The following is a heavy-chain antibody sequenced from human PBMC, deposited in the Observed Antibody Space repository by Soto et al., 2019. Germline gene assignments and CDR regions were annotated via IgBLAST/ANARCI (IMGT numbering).Heavy chain of an antibody. CDR3: ARVCRTRPNYYYYYGMDV. CDR1: GFTFSSYA. D-gene: IGHD2-2*01. Sequence: QVQLVESGGGVVQPGRSLRLSCAASGFTFSSYAMHWVRQAPGKGLEWVAVISYDGSNKYYADSVKGRFTISRDNSKNTLYLQMNSLRAEDTAVYYCARVCRTRPNYYYYYGMDVWGQGTTVTVSS. J-gene: IGHJ6*02. CDR2: ISYDGSNK. V-gene: IGHV3-30-3*01.